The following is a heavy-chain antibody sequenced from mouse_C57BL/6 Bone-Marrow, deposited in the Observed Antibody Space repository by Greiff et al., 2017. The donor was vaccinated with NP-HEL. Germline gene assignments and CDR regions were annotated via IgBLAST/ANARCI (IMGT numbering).Heavy chain of an antibody. CDR2: IHPNSGST. Sequence: QVQLQQPGAELVKPGASVKLSCKASGYTFTSYWMHWVKQRPGQGLEWIGMIHPNSGSTNYTEKFKSKATLTVDKSSSTAYMQLSSLTSEDSAVYYCATYYGSSYHWFAYWGQGTLVTVSA. J-gene: IGHJ3*01. CDR3: ATYYGSSYHWFAY. V-gene: IGHV1-64*01. D-gene: IGHD1-1*01. CDR1: GYTFTSYW.